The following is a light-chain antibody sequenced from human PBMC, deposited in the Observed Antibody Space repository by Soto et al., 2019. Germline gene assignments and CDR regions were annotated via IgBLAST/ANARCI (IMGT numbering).Light chain of an antibody. CDR2: EVN. CDR3: SSYTSSSTPYV. V-gene: IGLV2-14*01. J-gene: IGLJ1*01. CDR1: SSDVGGYNY. Sequence: QSALTQPASVSGSPGQSITISCTGTSSDVGGYNYVSWYQQHPGKAPKFMIYEVNNRPSGVSHRFSGSKSGNTASLIISGLQAEDEADYYCSSYTSSSTPYVFGTGTKLTVL.